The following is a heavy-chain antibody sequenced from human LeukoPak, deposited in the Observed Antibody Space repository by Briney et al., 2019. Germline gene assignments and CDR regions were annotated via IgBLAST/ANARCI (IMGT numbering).Heavy chain of an antibody. CDR3: ANIVVVTNSAFDI. V-gene: IGHV3-23*01. CDR1: GFTFSSYA. J-gene: IGHJ3*02. D-gene: IGHD2-21*02. CDR2: ISGSGGST. Sequence: GGSLRLSCAASGFTFSSYAMSWVRQAPGKGLEWVSAISGSGGSTYYADSVKGRFTISRDNSKNTLYLQMNSLRAEDTAVYYCANIVVVTNSAFDIWGQGTMVTVSS.